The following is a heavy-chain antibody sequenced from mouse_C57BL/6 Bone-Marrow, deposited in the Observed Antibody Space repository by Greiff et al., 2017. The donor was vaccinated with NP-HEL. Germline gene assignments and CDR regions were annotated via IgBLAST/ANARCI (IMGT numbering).Heavy chain of an antibody. V-gene: IGHV5-17*01. Sequence: VKLVESGGGLVKPGGSLKLSCAASGFTFSDYGMHWVRQAPEKGLEWVAYISSGSSTIYYADTVKGRFTISRDNAKNTLCLQMTSLRSEDTAMYYCARPSNFYAMDYWGQGTSVTVSS. J-gene: IGHJ4*01. CDR2: ISSGSSTI. D-gene: IGHD2-5*01. CDR3: ARPSNFYAMDY. CDR1: GFTFSDYG.